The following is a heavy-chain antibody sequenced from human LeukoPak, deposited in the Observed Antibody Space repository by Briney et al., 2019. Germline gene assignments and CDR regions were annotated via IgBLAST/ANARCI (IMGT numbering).Heavy chain of an antibody. CDR2: ISSSGSTI. V-gene: IGHV3-48*03. Sequence: GGSLRLSCAASGFTFSSYEMNWVRQAPGKGLEWVSYISSSGSTIYYADSVKGRFTISRDNAKNSLYLQMNSLRAEDAAVYYCAELGITMIGGVWGKGTTVTISS. CDR3: AELGITMIGGV. CDR1: GFTFSSYE. D-gene: IGHD3-10*02. J-gene: IGHJ6*04.